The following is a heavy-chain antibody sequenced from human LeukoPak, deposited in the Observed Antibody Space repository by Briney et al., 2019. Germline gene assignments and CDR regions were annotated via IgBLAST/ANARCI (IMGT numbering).Heavy chain of an antibody. V-gene: IGHV1-24*01. CDR1: GYTLTELS. CDR2: FDPEDGET. J-gene: IGHJ4*02. D-gene: IGHD6-19*01. Sequence: ASVKVSCKVSGYTLTELSMHWVRQAPGKGLEWMGGFDPEDGETIYAQKFQGRVTITRDTSASTAYMELSSLRSEDTAVYYCARSTGYSSASNGGYYFDYWGQGTLVTVSS. CDR3: ARSTGYSSASNGGYYFDY.